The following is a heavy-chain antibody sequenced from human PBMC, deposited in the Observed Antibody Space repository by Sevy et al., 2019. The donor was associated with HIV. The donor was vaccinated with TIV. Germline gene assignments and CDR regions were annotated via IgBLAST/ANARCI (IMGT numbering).Heavy chain of an antibody. D-gene: IGHD3-9*01. CDR1: GYTFTGYY. CDR2: INPNSGGT. V-gene: IGHV1-2*02. J-gene: IGHJ6*02. Sequence: ASVKVSCKASGYTFTGYYMHWVRQAPGQGLEWMGWINPNSGGTNYVQKFQGRVTMTRDTSISTAYMELSRLRSDDTAVYYCARDGYGILTGYNEDNYYYGMDVWGQGTTVTVSS. CDR3: ARDGYGILTGYNEDNYYYGMDV.